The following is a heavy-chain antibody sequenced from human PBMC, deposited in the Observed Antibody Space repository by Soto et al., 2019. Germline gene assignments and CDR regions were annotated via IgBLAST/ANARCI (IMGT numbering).Heavy chain of an antibody. J-gene: IGHJ4*02. CDR2: ISSTTNYI. CDR1: GFTFTRYS. Sequence: GGSLRLSCTASGFTFTRYSMNWVRQAPGKGLEWVSSISSTTNYIYYADSMKGRFTVSRDNAKNSVYLEMNSLSAEDTAVYYCARESEDLTSNFDYWGQGTLVTVSS. V-gene: IGHV3-21*01. CDR3: ARESEDLTSNFDY.